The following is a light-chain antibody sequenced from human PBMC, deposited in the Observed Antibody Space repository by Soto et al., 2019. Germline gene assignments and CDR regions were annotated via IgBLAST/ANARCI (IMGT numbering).Light chain of an antibody. CDR1: QSVTTQ. CDR2: GAS. J-gene: IGKJ1*01. V-gene: IGKV3-20*01. Sequence: IVLTQSPGTLSLAPGERATLSCRASQSVTTQLAWYQQKPGQAPRLIIHGASSRATGVADRITGSRSGTDFTLSISRLEPEDFAVYYCQQEGGSTRTFGQGTKVDIK. CDR3: QQEGGSTRT.